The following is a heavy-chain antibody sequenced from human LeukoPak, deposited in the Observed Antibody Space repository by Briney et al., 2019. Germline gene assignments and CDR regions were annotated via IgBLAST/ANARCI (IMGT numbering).Heavy chain of an antibody. CDR3: ARGAREVVVVITKYYVDF. J-gene: IGHJ4*02. V-gene: IGHV1-69*04. CDR1: GGTFSSYA. CDR2: IIPILGIA. Sequence: SVKVSCKASGGTFSSYAISWVRQASGQGLEWMGRIIPILGIANYAQKFQGRVTITADESTSTAYMELSSLRSEDTAVYYCARGAREVVVVITKYYVDFWGQGTLVTVSS. D-gene: IGHD3-22*01.